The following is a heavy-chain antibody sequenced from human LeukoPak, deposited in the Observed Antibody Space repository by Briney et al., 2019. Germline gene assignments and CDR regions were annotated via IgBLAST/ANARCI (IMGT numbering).Heavy chain of an antibody. Sequence: PSETLSLTCTVSGGSIAGSTYYWGWIRQPPGKGLEWIGSIYHSGSTYYNPSLESRVTISVDTSKNQFSLNLSSVTAADTAVYYCARFYNILPGYSVAWVVNWGQGTLVTVSS. CDR2: IYHSGST. D-gene: IGHD3-9*01. V-gene: IGHV4-39*01. CDR3: ARFYNILPGYSVAWVVN. CDR1: GGSIAGSTYY. J-gene: IGHJ4*02.